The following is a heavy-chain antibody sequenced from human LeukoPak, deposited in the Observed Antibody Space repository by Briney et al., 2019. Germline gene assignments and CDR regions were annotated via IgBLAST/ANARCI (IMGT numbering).Heavy chain of an antibody. Sequence: GSVRVSCKASGYMFTSYGFSWVRQAPGQGLEWMGWISGYNGDTNYAQKFQGRVSMTTDTSTSTAYMELRSLSSDDTAVYYCAGDGRNHYDFWSGYYSDRGGYYYYGMDVWGQGTTVTVSS. CDR3: AGDGRNHYDFWSGYYSDRGGYYYYGMDV. J-gene: IGHJ6*02. CDR2: ISGYNGDT. D-gene: IGHD3-3*01. CDR1: GYMFTSYG. V-gene: IGHV1-18*01.